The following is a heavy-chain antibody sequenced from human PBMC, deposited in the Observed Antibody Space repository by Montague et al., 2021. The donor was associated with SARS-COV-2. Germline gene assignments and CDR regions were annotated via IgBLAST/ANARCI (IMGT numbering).Heavy chain of an antibody. Sequence: SLRLSCAASGFTFSSYGMHWVRQAPGKGLEWVAVIWYDGSNKYYADSVKGRFTISRDNSKNTLYLQVNSLRAEDTAVYYCARDLITMVRGVILESDYWGQGTLVTVSS. CDR3: ARDLITMVRGVILESDY. CDR1: GFTFSSYG. CDR2: IWYDGSNK. V-gene: IGHV3-33*01. D-gene: IGHD3-10*01. J-gene: IGHJ4*02.